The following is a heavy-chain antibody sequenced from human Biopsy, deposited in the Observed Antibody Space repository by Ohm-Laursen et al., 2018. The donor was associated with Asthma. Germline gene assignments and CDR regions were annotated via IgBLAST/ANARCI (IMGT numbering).Heavy chain of an antibody. V-gene: IGHV3-7*01. Sequence: SLRLSCTASGFTFGDYWMSWVRQVPGKGLGWVANIKHDGSEKNHVDSLKGRSTISRDNAKNLLFLQMNSLRAEDTAVYYCARTFHFWSPYHAEHYQLWGQGTLVTVSS. D-gene: IGHD3-3*02. CDR2: IKHDGSEK. J-gene: IGHJ1*01. CDR1: GFTFGDYW. CDR3: ARTFHFWSPYHAEHYQL.